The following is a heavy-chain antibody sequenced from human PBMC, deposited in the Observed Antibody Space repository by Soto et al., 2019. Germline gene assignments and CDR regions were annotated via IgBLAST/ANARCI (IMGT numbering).Heavy chain of an antibody. CDR1: GGSITNYY. J-gene: IGHJ6*01. V-gene: IGHV4-59*08. CDR2: IQYNCYS. CDR3: ARRGLGRLHGGVDV. Sequence: QVQLQESGPGLVKPSETLSLTCTVSGGSITNYYCSWFRQPPGKGLEWIGYIQYNCYSAYNLALRGXVXVSRDASKTHFSLMLGSVTGTAAAVYCCARRGLGRLHGGVDVWGEGPTVIVSS. D-gene: IGHD6-25*01.